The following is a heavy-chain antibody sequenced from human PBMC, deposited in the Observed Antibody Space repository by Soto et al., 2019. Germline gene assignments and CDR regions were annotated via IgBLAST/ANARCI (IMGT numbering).Heavy chain of an antibody. CDR3: ARHAAVTSSPLDC. CDR1: GGSINNYY. V-gene: IGHV4-59*08. Sequence: QVQLQESGPGLVKPSETLSLTCTVSGGSINNYYWSWIRQPPGRGLEWIAYIYYNGRTNYNPSLKSRVTISVDKSKSHFSLKLSSVTAADTAVYYCARHAAVTSSPLDCWGQGTLVTVSS. CDR2: IYYNGRT. J-gene: IGHJ4*02. D-gene: IGHD4-17*01.